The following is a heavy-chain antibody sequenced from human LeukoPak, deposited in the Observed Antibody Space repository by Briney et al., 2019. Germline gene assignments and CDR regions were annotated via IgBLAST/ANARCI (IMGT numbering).Heavy chain of an antibody. CDR3: ARGLTYYYDSSGYYYWFDP. Sequence: ASVKVSCKASGYTFTSYDINWVRQATGQGLEWMGWMNPNSGNTGYAQKFQGRVTMTRNTSISTAYMELSSLRSEDTAVYYCARGLTYYYDSSGYYYWFDPWGQGTLVTVSS. J-gene: IGHJ5*02. CDR1: GYTFTSYD. V-gene: IGHV1-8*01. D-gene: IGHD3-22*01. CDR2: MNPNSGNT.